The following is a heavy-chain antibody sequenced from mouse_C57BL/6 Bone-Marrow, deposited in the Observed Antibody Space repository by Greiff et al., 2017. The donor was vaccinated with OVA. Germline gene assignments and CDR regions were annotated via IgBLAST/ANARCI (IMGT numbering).Heavy chain of an antibody. CDR1: GYTFTSYW. CDR3: ARARLITTVVAPYAMDY. J-gene: IGHJ4*01. Sequence: QVQLQQSGAELVKPGASVTMSCKASGYTFTSYWITWVKQRPGQGLEWIGDIYPGSGSTNYNEKFKSKATLTVDTSSSTAYMQLSSLTSEDSAVYDCARARLITTVVAPYAMDYWGQGTSVTVSS. V-gene: IGHV1-55*01. D-gene: IGHD1-1*01. CDR2: IYPGSGST.